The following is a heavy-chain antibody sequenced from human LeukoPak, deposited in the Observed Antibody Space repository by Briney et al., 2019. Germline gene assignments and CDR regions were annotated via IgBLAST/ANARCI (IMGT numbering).Heavy chain of an antibody. CDR3: ARGPRWLQFSPFRY. V-gene: IGHV4-39*07. CDR2: IYYSGST. Sequence: SSETLSLTCSVSGGSISSYSYYWGWIRQPPGKGLDWIGSIYYSGSTYYNPSLKSRVTISVDTSKNQFSLKLSSVTAADTAVYYCARGPRWLQFSPFRYWGQGTLVTVSS. J-gene: IGHJ4*02. D-gene: IGHD5-24*01. CDR1: GGSISSYSYY.